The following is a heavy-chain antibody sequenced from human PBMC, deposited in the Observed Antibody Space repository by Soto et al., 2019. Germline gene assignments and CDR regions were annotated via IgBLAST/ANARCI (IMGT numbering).Heavy chain of an antibody. CDR3: ARVVVAATRGYYYYGMDV. Sequence: QVQLVQSGAEVKKPGASVKVSCKASGYTFTSYDINWMRQATGQGLEWMGWMNPNSGNTGYAQKFQGRVTMTRNTXIXTXXMELSSLRSEDTAVYYCARVVVAATRGYYYYGMDVWGQGTTVTVSS. CDR1: GYTFTSYD. V-gene: IGHV1-8*01. CDR2: MNPNSGNT. J-gene: IGHJ6*02. D-gene: IGHD2-15*01.